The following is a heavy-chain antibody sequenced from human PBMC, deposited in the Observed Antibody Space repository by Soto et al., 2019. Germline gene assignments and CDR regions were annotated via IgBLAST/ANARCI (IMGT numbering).Heavy chain of an antibody. V-gene: IGHV1-69*19. Sequence: QVQLEQSGAEVKMPGSSVTVSCKAYGATFTKDAFNWVRQAPRQGLEWMGGIIPLFGSTNYAERFKGRLTVTTNESTSTVFMELSSLTSDDTAIYSCARDETVIRGVIKRGGGLDLWGQGTTVIVSS. J-gene: IGHJ6*02. D-gene: IGHD3-10*01. CDR1: GATFTKDA. CDR2: IIPLFGST. CDR3: ARDETVIRGVIKRGGGLDL.